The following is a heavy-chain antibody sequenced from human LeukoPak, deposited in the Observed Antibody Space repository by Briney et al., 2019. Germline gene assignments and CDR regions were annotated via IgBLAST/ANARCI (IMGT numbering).Heavy chain of an antibody. V-gene: IGHV3-64*01. J-gene: IGHJ5*02. CDR2: ISSNGGST. CDR3: ARKATGWFDP. Sequence: PGGSLRLSCAASGFTFSSYAMHWVRQAPGKGLEYVSAISSNGGSTYYANSVKGRFTISRDNSKNTLYLQMGSLRAEDMAVYYGARKATGWFDPWGQGTLVTVSS. D-gene: IGHD5-12*01. CDR1: GFTFSSYA.